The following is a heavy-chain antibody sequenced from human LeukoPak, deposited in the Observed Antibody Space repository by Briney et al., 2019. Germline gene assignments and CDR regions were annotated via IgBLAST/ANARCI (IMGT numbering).Heavy chain of an antibody. V-gene: IGHV4-4*02. CDR1: GGSVSSTNW. D-gene: IGHD2-2*01. CDR2: VHLDGRT. J-gene: IGHJ5*02. Sequence: SETLSLTCGVSGGSVSSTNWWTWIRQPPGKGLEWIGEVHLDGRTNFNPSLKSRLTMSVDLSENHVSLKLTSVTAADTAVYYCARDKARTFDPWGQGTLVTVSS. CDR3: ARDKARTFDP.